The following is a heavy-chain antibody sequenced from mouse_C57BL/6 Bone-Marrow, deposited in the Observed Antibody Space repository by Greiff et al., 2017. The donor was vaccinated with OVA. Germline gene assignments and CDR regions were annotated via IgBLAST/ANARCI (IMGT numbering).Heavy chain of an antibody. J-gene: IGHJ4*01. CDR2: IDPSDSYT. CDR3: ARSGWAYSNYYAMDY. CDR1: GYTFTSYW. V-gene: IGHV1-69*01. Sequence: QVQLKESGAELVMPGASVKLSCKASGYTFTSYWMHWVKQRPGQGLEWIGEIDPSDSYTNYNQKFKGKSTLTVDKSSSTAYMQPSSLTSEDSAVYYCARSGWAYSNYYAMDYWGQGTSVTVSS. D-gene: IGHD2-5*01.